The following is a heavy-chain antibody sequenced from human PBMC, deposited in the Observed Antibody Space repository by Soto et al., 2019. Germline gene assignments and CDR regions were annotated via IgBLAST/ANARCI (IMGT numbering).Heavy chain of an antibody. J-gene: IGHJ1*01. CDR3: AREGG. D-gene: IGHD3-16*01. Sequence: QVQLVESGGGVVQPGRSLRLSCAASGFTFSSYAMHWVRQAPGKVLEWVAVISYDGSNKYYADYVKGRFTISRDNSKNTLYLQMNSLRAEDTAVYYCAREGGWGQGTLVTVSS. CDR2: ISYDGSNK. V-gene: IGHV3-30-3*01. CDR1: GFTFSSYA.